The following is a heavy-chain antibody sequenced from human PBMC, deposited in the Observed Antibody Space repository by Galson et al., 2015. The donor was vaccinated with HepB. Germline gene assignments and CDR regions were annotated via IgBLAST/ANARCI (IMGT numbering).Heavy chain of an antibody. CDR1: GGTFSSYA. CDR2: IIPIFGTA. V-gene: IGHV1-69*13. D-gene: IGHD2-2*02. J-gene: IGHJ5*02. Sequence: SVKVSCKASGGTFSSYAISWVRQAPGQGPEWMGGIIPIFGTANYAQKFQGRVTITADESTSTAYMELSSLRSEDTAVYYCASGPLVVPAAIYGGNWFDPWGQGTLVTVSS. CDR3: ASGPLVVPAAIYGGNWFDP.